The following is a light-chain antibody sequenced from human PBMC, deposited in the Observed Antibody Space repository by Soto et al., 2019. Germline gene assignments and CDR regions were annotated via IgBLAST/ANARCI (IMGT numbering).Light chain of an antibody. Sequence: EIVMTQSPATLSVSPGETATLSCRAGQSVSSNLAWLQQKPGQSPRLLIYDASTRATGIPARFSGSGFGTEFTLTISSLQSEDFAVYYRQQYNNWPRTFAQGTKVAIK. V-gene: IGKV3-15*01. CDR2: DAS. CDR1: QSVSSN. CDR3: QQYNNWPRT. J-gene: IGKJ1*01.